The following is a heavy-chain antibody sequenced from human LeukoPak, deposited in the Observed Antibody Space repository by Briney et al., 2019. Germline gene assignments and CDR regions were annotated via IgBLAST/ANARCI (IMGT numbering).Heavy chain of an antibody. D-gene: IGHD1-26*01. J-gene: IGHJ5*02. CDR1: GGSIITNDYW. Sequence: SETLSLTCVVSGGSIITNDYWWGWIRQPPGKGLEWIGTIDHAGTTFYNVSLKSRVTISVDTSKNQFSLKLSSVTAADTAVYYCARDPMGATPWFDPWGQGTLVTVSS. CDR2: IDHAGTT. V-gene: IGHV4-39*07. CDR3: ARDPMGATPWFDP.